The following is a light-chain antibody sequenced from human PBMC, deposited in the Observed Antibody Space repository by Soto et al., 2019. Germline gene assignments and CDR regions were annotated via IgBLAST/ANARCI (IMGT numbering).Light chain of an antibody. J-gene: IGKJ4*01. CDR2: GAS. Sequence: ETVLTQSPGTLSLFPGEAATLSCRASESLGTYLAWYQQKPGQAPRLVIYGASSRATGIPDRFSGSGSGTDFTLAISRLEPEDFAVYYCQQYESSVTFGGGTKVDIK. CDR1: ESLGTY. V-gene: IGKV3-20*01. CDR3: QQYESSVT.